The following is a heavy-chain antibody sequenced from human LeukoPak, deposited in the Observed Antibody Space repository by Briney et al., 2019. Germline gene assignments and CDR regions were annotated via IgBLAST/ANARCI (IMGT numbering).Heavy chain of an antibody. D-gene: IGHD3-3*01. CDR3: ARGRPRSGYYPFDY. Sequence: SETLSLTCIVSGGSISSYYWSWIRQPPGKGLEWIGYIYYSGSTNYNPSLKSRVTISVDTSKNQFSLKLSSVTAADTAVYYCARGRPRSGYYPFDYWGQGTLVTVSS. CDR1: GGSISSYY. V-gene: IGHV4-59*01. J-gene: IGHJ4*02. CDR2: IYYSGST.